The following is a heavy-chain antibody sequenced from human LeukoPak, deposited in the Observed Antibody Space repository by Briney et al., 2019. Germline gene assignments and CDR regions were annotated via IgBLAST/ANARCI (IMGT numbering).Heavy chain of an antibody. D-gene: IGHD2-8*01. Sequence: PGGSLRLSCAASGFTFSSYGMSWVRQAPGKGLEWVSGISGSGGSTYYADSVKGRFTISRDNSKNTLYLQMNSLRAEDTAVHYCAKKGVYAEFDCWGQGTLVTVSS. CDR2: ISGSGGST. J-gene: IGHJ4*02. V-gene: IGHV3-23*01. CDR3: AKKGVYAEFDC. CDR1: GFTFSSYG.